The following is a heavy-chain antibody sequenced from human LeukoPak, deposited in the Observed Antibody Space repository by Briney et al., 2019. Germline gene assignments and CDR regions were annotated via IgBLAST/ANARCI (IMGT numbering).Heavy chain of an antibody. CDR1: GYTFTSYD. CDR3: ARGESLTKTVGAVAGTLQH. V-gene: IGHV1-8*03. Sequence: ASVKVSCKASGYTFTSYDINWVRQAPGQGLEWMGWMNPNSGNTGYAQKFQGRVTITRDTSASTAYMELSSLRSEDTAVYYCARGESLTKTVGAVAGTLQHWGQGTLVTVSS. D-gene: IGHD6-19*01. J-gene: IGHJ1*01. CDR2: MNPNSGNT.